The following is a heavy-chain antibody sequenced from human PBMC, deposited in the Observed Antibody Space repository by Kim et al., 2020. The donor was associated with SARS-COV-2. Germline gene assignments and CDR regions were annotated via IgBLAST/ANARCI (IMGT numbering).Heavy chain of an antibody. CDR2: INAGNGNT. V-gene: IGHV1-3*01. CDR1: GYTFTSYA. Sequence: ASVKVSCKASGYTFTSYAMHWVRQAPGQRLEWMGWINAGNGNTKYSQKFQGRVTITRDTSASTAYMELSSLRSEDTAVYYCARVRRYSSSSCCGMDVWGQGTTVTVSS. J-gene: IGHJ6*02. D-gene: IGHD6-13*01. CDR3: ARVRRYSSSSCCGMDV.